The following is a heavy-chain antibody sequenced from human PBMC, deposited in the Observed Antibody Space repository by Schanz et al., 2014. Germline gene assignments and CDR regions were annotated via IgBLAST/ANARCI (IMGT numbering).Heavy chain of an antibody. CDR2: IGVDGTTT. CDR3: AKSQGSSFDS. V-gene: IGHV3-23*01. J-gene: IGHJ4*02. Sequence: EMQLLESGGGLAQPGGSLRLSCAASGFTLSNYAMSWVRQAPGKGLEWVSVIGVDGTTTYYADSVKGRFTISSDNSKSTLYLQMSSLRAEDTAVYYCAKSQGSSFDSWGQGTLVTVSS. D-gene: IGHD6-13*01. CDR1: GFTLSNYA.